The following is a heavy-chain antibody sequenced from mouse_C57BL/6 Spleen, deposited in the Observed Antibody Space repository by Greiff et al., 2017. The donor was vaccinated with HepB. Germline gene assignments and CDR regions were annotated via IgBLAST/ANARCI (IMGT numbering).Heavy chain of an antibody. D-gene: IGHD3-3*01. V-gene: IGHV5-17*01. J-gene: IGHJ2*01. CDR3: ARPLGDSLDY. CDR1: GFTFSDYG. CDR2: ISSGSSTI. Sequence: EVKLVESGGGLVKPGGSLKLSCAASGFTFSDYGMHWVRQAPEKGLEWVAYISSGSSTIYYADTVKGRFTISRDNAKNTLFLQMTSLRSEDTAMYYCARPLGDSLDYWGQGTTLTVSS.